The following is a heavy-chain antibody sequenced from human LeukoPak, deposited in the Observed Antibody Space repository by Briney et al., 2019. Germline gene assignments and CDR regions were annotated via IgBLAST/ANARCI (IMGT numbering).Heavy chain of an antibody. D-gene: IGHD3-3*01. CDR2: IYPGDSDT. J-gene: IGHJ4*02. Sequence: GESLKISSKGSGYSFTSYWIGWVRQMPGKGLEWMGIIYPGDSDTRYSPSFQGQVTISADKSISTAYLQWSSLKASDTAMYYCARRSHYDFWSGPQYYFDYWGQGTLVTVSS. CDR3: ARRSHYDFWSGPQYYFDY. CDR1: GYSFTSYW. V-gene: IGHV5-51*01.